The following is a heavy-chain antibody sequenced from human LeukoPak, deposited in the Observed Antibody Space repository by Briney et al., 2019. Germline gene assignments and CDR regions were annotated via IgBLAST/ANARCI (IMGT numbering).Heavy chain of an antibody. CDR3: AKGEGSMIVN. V-gene: IGHV3-9*01. CDR2: ISWNSGNI. CDR1: GSTFDDYA. D-gene: IGHD3-22*01. J-gene: IGHJ4*02. Sequence: GGSLRLSCAASGSTFDDYAMHWVRQAPGKGLEWASGISWNSGNIGYADSVKGRFTISRDNAKNSLYLQMNSLRAEDTALYYCAKGEGSMIVNWGQGTLVTVSS.